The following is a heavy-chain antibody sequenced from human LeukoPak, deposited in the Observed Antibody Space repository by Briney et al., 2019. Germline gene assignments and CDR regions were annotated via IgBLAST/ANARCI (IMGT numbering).Heavy chain of an antibody. CDR2: TSAYNGNT. J-gene: IGHJ6*03. Sequence: ASVKVSCKASGYTFTSYGISWVRQAPGQGLEWMGWTSAYNGNTNYAQKLQGRVTMTTDTSTSTAYMELRSLRSDDTAVYYCARGEYSGYDYYYYYYMDVWGKGTTVTVSS. CDR1: GYTFTSYG. D-gene: IGHD5-12*01. CDR3: ARGEYSGYDYYYYYYMDV. V-gene: IGHV1-18*01.